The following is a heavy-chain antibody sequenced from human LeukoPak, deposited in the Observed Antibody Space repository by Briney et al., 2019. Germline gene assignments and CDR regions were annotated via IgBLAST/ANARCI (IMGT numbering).Heavy chain of an antibody. J-gene: IGHJ4*02. CDR1: GYSISSGYY. Sequence: PSETLSLTCTVSGYSISSGYYWGWIRQPAGKGLEWIGRIYTSGSTNYNPSLKSRVTMSVDTSKNQFSLKLSSVTAADTAVYYCARDSDPPRIIFGGNSNPYYFDYWGQGTLVTVSS. CDR2: IYTSGST. V-gene: IGHV4-4*07. CDR3: ARDSDPPRIIFGGNSNPYYFDY. D-gene: IGHD4-23*01.